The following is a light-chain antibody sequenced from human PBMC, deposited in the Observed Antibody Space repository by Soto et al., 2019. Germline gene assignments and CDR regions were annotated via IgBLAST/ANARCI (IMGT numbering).Light chain of an antibody. CDR1: QSISTY. Sequence: DIQMTQSPSSLSASVGDRVTITCRASQSISTYLNWYQQKPGKAPKILIYAASSLQSGVPSRFSGSGSGTDFTLTITSLQPEDFATYHCQQSYSSPPTFGQGTRLEMK. CDR3: QQSYSSPPT. J-gene: IGKJ5*01. CDR2: AAS. V-gene: IGKV1-39*01.